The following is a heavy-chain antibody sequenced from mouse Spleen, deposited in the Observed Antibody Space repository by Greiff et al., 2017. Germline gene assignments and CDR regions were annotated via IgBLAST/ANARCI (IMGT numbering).Heavy chain of an antibody. D-gene: IGHD1-1*01. CDR1: GYTFTEYI. CDR3: ARHGSFYYGSSYDYFDY. V-gene: IGHV1-62-2*01. CDR2: FYPGSGSI. Sequence: VQRVESGAELVKPGASVKLSCKASGYTFTEYIIHWVKQRSGQGLEWIGWFYPGSGSIKYNEKFKDKATLTADKSSSTVYMELSRLTSEDSAVYFCARHGSFYYGSSYDYFDYWGQGTTLTVSS. J-gene: IGHJ2*01.